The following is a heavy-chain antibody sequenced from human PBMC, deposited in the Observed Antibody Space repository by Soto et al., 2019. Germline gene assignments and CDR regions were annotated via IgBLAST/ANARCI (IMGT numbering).Heavy chain of an antibody. D-gene: IGHD3-22*01. J-gene: IGHJ4*02. V-gene: IGHV3-48*03. CDR1: GFTFSSYE. CDR3: ATSLSGYYYNY. CDR2: IHTSGGTI. Sequence: GGSLRLSCVASGFTFSSYEMMWVRQAPGKGLEWVSFIHTSGGTIYYADSVKGRFSISRDNAQNSLYLQMNSLRADDTAVYYCATSLSGYYYNYWGQGTLVTVSS.